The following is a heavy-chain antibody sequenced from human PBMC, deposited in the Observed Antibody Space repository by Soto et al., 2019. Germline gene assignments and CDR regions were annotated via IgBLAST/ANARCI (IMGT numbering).Heavy chain of an antibody. CDR3: TTNSVTNFYYYGREV. Sequence: EVQLVESGGGLVKPGGSLRLSCEGSGFTFSNGWMTWVRQAPGKGLEWVGRIKTNIDGGRIDYAAPVKGRFTISRDDSKNTLYLQMNSLKAEDTAVYYCTTNSVTNFYYYGREVWGLGTTVTVSS. J-gene: IGHJ6*02. V-gene: IGHV3-15*01. CDR2: IKTNIDGGRI. CDR1: GFTFSNGW.